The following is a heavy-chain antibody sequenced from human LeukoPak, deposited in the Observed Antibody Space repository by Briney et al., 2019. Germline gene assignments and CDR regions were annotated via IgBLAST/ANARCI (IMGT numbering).Heavy chain of an antibody. V-gene: IGHV4-59*08. D-gene: IGHD3-22*01. CDR2: IYYSGST. CDR1: GGSISSYY. J-gene: IGHJ4*02. Sequence: SETLSLTCTVSGGSISSYYWSWIRQPPGKGLEWIGYIYYSGSTNYNPSLKSRVTISVDTSKNQFSLKLSSVTAADTAVYYCARHEGRYYYDSSGYYDYWGQGTLVTVSS. CDR3: ARHEGRYYYDSSGYYDY.